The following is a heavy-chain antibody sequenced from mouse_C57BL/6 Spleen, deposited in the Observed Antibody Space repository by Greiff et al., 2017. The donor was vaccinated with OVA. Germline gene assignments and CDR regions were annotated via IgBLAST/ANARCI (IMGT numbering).Heavy chain of an antibody. D-gene: IGHD1-1*01. CDR1: GFTFSDYG. J-gene: IGHJ4*01. V-gene: IGHV5-17*01. Sequence: EVKLVESGGGLVKPGGSLKLSCAASGFTFSDYGMHWVRQAPEKGLEWVAYISSGSSTIYYADTVKGRFTISRDNAKNTLFLQMTSLRSEDTAMYYCARPGFITTVVAPMGYWGQGTSVTVSS. CDR2: ISSGSSTI. CDR3: ARPGFITTVVAPMGY.